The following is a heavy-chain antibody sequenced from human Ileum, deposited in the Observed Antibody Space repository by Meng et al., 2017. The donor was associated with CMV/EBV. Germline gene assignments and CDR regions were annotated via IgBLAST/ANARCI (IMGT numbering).Heavy chain of an antibody. CDR3: AGGGNLGY. V-gene: IGHV4-4*02. J-gene: IGHJ4*02. Sequence: QVLLQESGPGLVKPSETLSLTCAVSGGSIRDDPWWHWVRQSPGKGLAWIGEIFHSQSVRFNPSLKSRVTISIDKSKNQFSLNLKSVTAADTAVYYCAGGGNLGYWGQGTLVTVSS. CDR1: GGSIRDDPW. D-gene: IGHD4-23*01. CDR2: IFHSQSV.